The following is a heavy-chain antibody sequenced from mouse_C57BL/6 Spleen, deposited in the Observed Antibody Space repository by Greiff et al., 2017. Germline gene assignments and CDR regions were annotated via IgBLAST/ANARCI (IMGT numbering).Heavy chain of an antibody. CDR2: IDPSDSYT. J-gene: IGHJ3*01. Sequence: VQLPQPGAELVMPGASVKLSCKASGYTFTSYWMHWVKQRPGQGLEWIGEIDPSDSYTNYNQKFKGKSTLTVDKSSSTAYMQLSSLTSEDSAVYFCAGGYYAWFAFWGQGTLVTVSA. D-gene: IGHD2-3*01. CDR1: GYTFTSYW. CDR3: AGGYYAWFAF. V-gene: IGHV1-69*01.